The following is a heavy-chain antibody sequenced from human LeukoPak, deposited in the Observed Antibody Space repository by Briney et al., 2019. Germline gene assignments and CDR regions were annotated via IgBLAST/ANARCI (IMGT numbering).Heavy chain of an antibody. D-gene: IGHD2-2*02. CDR2: INHSGST. CDR3: ARRYCSSTSCYIAFDI. J-gene: IGHJ3*02. V-gene: IGHV4-34*01. Sequence: SETLPLTYAVWGGSFSVYYWSWVRQPPGKGLECGGEINHSGSTNYNPSLKSRVTISVDTSKNQFSLKLSSVTAADTAVYYCARRYCSSTSCYIAFDIWGQGTMVTVSS. CDR1: GGSFSVYY.